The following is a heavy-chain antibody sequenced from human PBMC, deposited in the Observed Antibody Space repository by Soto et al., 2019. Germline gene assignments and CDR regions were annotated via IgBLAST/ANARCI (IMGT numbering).Heavy chain of an antibody. J-gene: IGHJ4*02. CDR1: GGSISSYY. CDR2: IYYSGST. V-gene: IGHV4-59*08. D-gene: IGHD6-19*01. Sequence: SETLSLTCTVSGGSISSYYWSWIRQPPGKGLEWIGYIYYSGSTNYNPSLKSRVTISVDTSKNQFSLELSSVTAADTAVYYCASGPSSGRGYYFDYWGQGTLVTVSS. CDR3: ASGPSSGRGYYFDY.